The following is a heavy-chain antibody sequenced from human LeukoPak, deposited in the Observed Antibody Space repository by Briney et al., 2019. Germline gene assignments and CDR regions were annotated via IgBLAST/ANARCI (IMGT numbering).Heavy chain of an antibody. J-gene: IGHJ4*02. CDR2: ISSSGTTI. Sequence: PGGSLRLSCAAPGFTFSRYEMNWVRQAPGKGLEWVSYISSSGTTIYYADSVKGRFTISRDNAKNSLILLMNSLRPEDTAVYYCAPYGDFFDYWGQGTLVTVSS. CDR1: GFTFSRYE. D-gene: IGHD4-17*01. CDR3: APYGDFFDY. V-gene: IGHV3-48*03.